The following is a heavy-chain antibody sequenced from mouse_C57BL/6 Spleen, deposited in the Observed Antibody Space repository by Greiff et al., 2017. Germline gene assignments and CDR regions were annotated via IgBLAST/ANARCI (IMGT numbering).Heavy chain of an antibody. Sequence: EVHLVESGGDLVKPGGSLKLSCAASGFTFSSYGMSWVRQTPDKRLEWVATISSGGSYTYYPDSVKGRFTISRDNAKNTLYLQRSSLKSEDTAMYYCARQRAGYYFDDWGQGTTLTVST. CDR3: ARQRAGYYFDD. CDR2: ISSGGSYT. CDR1: GFTFSSYG. J-gene: IGHJ2*01. V-gene: IGHV5-6*01.